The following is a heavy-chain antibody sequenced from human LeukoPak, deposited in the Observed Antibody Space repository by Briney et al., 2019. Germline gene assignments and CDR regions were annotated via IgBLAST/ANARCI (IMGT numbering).Heavy chain of an antibody. V-gene: IGHV3-21*01. CDR2: ISSSSSYI. CDR1: GFTFSSYS. CDR3: ARARDFWSGYYTWFDY. J-gene: IGHJ4*02. Sequence: PGGSLRLSWAATGFTFSSYSMNWVRQAPGKGLEWVSSISSSSSYIYYADSVKGRFTISRDNAKNSLYLKMNSLRAEDTAVYYCARARDFWSGYYTWFDYWGQGTLVTVSS. D-gene: IGHD3-3*01.